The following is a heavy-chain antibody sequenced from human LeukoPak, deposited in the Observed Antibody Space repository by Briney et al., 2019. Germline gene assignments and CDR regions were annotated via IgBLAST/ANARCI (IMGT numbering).Heavy chain of an antibody. CDR2: IAYDGSRA. J-gene: IGHJ4*02. CDR1: GFTFGGYG. V-gene: IGHV3-33*01. D-gene: IGHD1-14*01. CDR3: TRYNNDHFDY. Sequence: GRSLRLSCAGSGFTFGGYGMHWLRQTPGKGLEWVAVIAYDGSRAFYADSVKGRFTISRDNSKNTMSVQMDDLRAEDTAVYYCTRYNNDHFDYWGQGTLVTVSS.